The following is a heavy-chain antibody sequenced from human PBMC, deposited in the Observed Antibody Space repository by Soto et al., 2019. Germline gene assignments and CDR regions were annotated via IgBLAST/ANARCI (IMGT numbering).Heavy chain of an antibody. J-gene: IGHJ4*02. CDR2: ISYDGSDK. V-gene: IGHV3-30*18. CDR1: GFTFSSYG. D-gene: IGHD3-16*01. CDR3: AKNPESYAWGLEGYCDY. Sequence: QVQLVESGGGVVQPGSSLRVACAASGFTFSSYGMNWVRQAPGKVLEWVAIISYDGSDKYYADSVKSRFTISRDNSKNTLYLQMNILRGEDTAVYYCAKNPESYAWGLEGYCDYWGQGTLVTVSS.